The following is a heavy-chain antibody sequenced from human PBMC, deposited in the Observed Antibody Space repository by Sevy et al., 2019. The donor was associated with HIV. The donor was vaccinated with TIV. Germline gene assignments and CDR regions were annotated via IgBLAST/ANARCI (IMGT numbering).Heavy chain of an antibody. D-gene: IGHD2-2*01. CDR2: INPKSGGT. J-gene: IGHJ4*02. CDR1: GYTFTDYY. Sequence: ASVKVSCKASGYTFTDYYMHWVRQAPGQGLEWMGRINPKSGGTNYAQKFQGSVTMTSDTSISPAYMELSRLRSDDTAVYYCARYCSSTSCYAPPFDYWGQGTLVTVSS. V-gene: IGHV1-2*06. CDR3: ARYCSSTSCYAPPFDY.